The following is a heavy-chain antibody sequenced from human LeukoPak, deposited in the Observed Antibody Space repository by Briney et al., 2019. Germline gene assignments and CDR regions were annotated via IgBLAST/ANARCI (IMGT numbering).Heavy chain of an antibody. D-gene: IGHD6-19*01. CDR1: GFTFSSYG. CDR2: IHYDGSNK. CDR3: AKDASSGFTRYFDY. J-gene: IGHJ4*02. V-gene: IGHV3-30*02. Sequence: GGSLRLSCAASGFTFSSYGMHWVRQAPGKGLEWVAFIHYDGSNKYYADSVKGRFTISRDNSKNTLYLQMNSLRAEDTAVYYCAKDASSGFTRYFDYWGQGTLVAVSS.